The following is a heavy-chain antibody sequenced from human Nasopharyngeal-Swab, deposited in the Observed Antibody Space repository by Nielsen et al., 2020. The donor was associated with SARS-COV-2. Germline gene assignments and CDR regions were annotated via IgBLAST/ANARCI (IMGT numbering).Heavy chain of an antibody. CDR3: AIDRYYDILTDGFYYYYGMDV. Sequence: ASVKVSCKASGYTFTTYNMHWVRQAPGQGLEWMGIINPSGGSTTYAQKFQGRVTMTRDTSTSIVYMELSSLRSEDTAVYYCAIDRYYDILTDGFYYYYGMDVWGQGTTVTVSS. D-gene: IGHD3-9*01. V-gene: IGHV1-46*01. J-gene: IGHJ6*02. CDR1: GYTFTTYN. CDR2: INPSGGST.